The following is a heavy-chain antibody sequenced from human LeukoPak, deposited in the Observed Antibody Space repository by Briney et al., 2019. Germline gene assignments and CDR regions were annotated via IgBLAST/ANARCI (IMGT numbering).Heavy chain of an antibody. V-gene: IGHV3-43*01. D-gene: IGHD5-18*01. CDR1: GFNFDRYT. J-gene: IGHJ4*02. Sequence: GGSLRLSCATSGFNFDRYTIHWVRQAPGKGLEWVSLAGWAGGTTYYSDSVRGRFTISRDSGKNSVYLQMNSLTTDDTAFYFCAKELDTMFFDYRGQGALVTVSS. CDR2: AGWAGGTT. CDR3: AKELDTMFFDY.